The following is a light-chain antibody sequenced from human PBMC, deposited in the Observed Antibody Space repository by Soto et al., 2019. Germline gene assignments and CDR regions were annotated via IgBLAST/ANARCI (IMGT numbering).Light chain of an antibody. Sequence: QSVLTQPASVSGSPGQSITISCTGTSSDIGAYNYVSWYQQYPGKAPKLMIYGVTNRPSGVSNRFSGSKTGNTASLTISGLQAEDEADYYCCSYAGSSTWVFGTGTKVTVL. CDR3: CSYAGSSTWV. CDR1: SSDIGAYNY. J-gene: IGLJ1*01. V-gene: IGLV2-14*01. CDR2: GVT.